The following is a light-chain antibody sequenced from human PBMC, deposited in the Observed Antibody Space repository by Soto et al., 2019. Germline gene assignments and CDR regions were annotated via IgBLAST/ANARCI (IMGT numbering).Light chain of an antibody. CDR2: LNSDGSP. CDR1: SGHSRYA. CDR3: QTWGTGIAV. V-gene: IGLV4-69*01. Sequence: QSVLTQSPSASAALGASVNLTCTLSSGHSRYAIAWHQQQPDTGPRYLMKLNSDGSPNEGDGIPDRFSGSSSGAERYLTISGLQDADEYDYSCQTWGTGIAVFGGGTQLTVL. J-gene: IGLJ7*01.